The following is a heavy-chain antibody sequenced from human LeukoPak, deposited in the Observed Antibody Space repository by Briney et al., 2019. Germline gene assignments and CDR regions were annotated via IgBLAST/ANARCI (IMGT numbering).Heavy chain of an antibody. Sequence: GGSLRLSCVASGFTFSNYAMHWFRQAPGKGLEYVSAISSTGGSTYYANSVKGRFTISRDNSKNTLYLQMGSLRAEDMAVYYCARGPVDPQKNWFDPWGQGTLVTVSS. CDR3: ARGPVDPQKNWFDP. CDR1: GFTFSNYA. V-gene: IGHV3-64*01. CDR2: ISSTGGST. J-gene: IGHJ5*02.